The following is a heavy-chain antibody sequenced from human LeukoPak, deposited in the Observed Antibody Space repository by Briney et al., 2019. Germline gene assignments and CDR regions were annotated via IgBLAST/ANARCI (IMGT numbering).Heavy chain of an antibody. CDR3: ARGRHGGNSFLDY. D-gene: IGHD4-23*01. V-gene: IGHV4-34*01. CDR1: GGSFSGYY. CDR2: INHSGST. J-gene: IGHJ4*02. Sequence: SETLSLTCAVYGGSFSGYYWSWVRQPPGKGLEWIGEINHSGSTNYNPSLKSRVTISVDTSKNQFSLKLSSVTAADTAVYYCARGRHGGNSFLDYWGQGTLVTVSS.